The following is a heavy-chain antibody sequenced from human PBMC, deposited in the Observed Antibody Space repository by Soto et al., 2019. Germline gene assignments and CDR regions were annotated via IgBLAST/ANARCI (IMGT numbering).Heavy chain of an antibody. D-gene: IGHD3-3*01. Sequence: SVKVSCKASGGTFSSYAISWVRQAPGQGLEWMGGIIPIFGTTNYAQKFQGRVTITADESTSTAYMELSSLRSEDTAVYYCARDPGPGVTIFGVVGMDVWGQGTTVTVSS. CDR1: GGTFSSYA. CDR3: ARDPGPGVTIFGVVGMDV. J-gene: IGHJ6*02. V-gene: IGHV1-69*13. CDR2: IIPIFGTT.